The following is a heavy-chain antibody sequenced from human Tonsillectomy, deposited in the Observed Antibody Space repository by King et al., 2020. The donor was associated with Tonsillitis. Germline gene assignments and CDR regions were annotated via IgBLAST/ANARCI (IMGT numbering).Heavy chain of an antibody. CDR3: AKDGALGIPTHFGY. CDR1: GFTFSSYG. J-gene: IGHJ4*02. Sequence: VQLVESGGGVVQPGRSLRLSCAASGFTFSSYGMHWVRQAPGKGLEWVAIISYDGSNKYSADSVKGRFTISRDNSKNTLYLQMNSLRTEDTAVYYCAKDGALGIPTHFGYWGQGTLVTVSS. V-gene: IGHV3-30*18. D-gene: IGHD7-27*01. CDR2: ISYDGSNK.